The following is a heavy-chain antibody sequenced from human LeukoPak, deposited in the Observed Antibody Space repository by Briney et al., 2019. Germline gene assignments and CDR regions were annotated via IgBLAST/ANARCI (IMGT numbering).Heavy chain of an antibody. CDR3: ARPQDHGGNVENFNI. J-gene: IGHJ3*02. CDR1: GYTFTAYC. V-gene: IGHV1-2*02. Sequence: ASVKVSCKASGYTFTAYCIHWVRQAPGQGLEWMGWINPNSGGTNYALKFRGRVTMTRDTSISTASMELSRLISDDTAVYYCARPQDHGGNVENFNIWGQGTMVTVSS. CDR2: INPNSGGT. D-gene: IGHD4-23*01.